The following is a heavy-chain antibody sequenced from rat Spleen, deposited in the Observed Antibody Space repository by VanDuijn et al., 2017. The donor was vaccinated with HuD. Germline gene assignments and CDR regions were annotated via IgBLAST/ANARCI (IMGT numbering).Heavy chain of an antibody. Sequence: EVQLVESGGGLVQPGRSLKLSCAASGFTFSSFAMAWVRQAPKKGLEWVATITSAGSNTYYPDSVKGRFTISRDNAKSTLYLQMDSLRSEDTATYYCARHWGYWGQGVTVTVSS. CDR3: ARHWGY. J-gene: IGHJ2*01. CDR2: ITSAGSNT. V-gene: IGHV5-7*01. CDR1: GFTFSSFA. D-gene: IGHD4-6*01.